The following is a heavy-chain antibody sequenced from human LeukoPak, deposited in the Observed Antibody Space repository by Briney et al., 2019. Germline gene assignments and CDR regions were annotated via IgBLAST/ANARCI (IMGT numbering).Heavy chain of an antibody. CDR2: IYRSGST. Sequence: SETLSLTCTVSGGSISSGSYYWSWIRQPAGKGLEWIGRIYRSGSTNYNPSLKSRVTISVDTSKNQFSLKLSSVTAADTAVYYCARFDYGSGSFDYWGQGTLVTVSS. CDR3: ARFDYGSGSFDY. D-gene: IGHD3-10*01. CDR1: GGSISSGSYY. J-gene: IGHJ4*02. V-gene: IGHV4-61*02.